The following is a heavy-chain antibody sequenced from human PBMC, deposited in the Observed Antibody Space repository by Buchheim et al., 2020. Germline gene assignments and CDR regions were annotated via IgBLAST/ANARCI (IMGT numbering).Heavy chain of an antibody. D-gene: IGHD1-14*01. V-gene: IGHV3-23*01. CDR2: LSNSDRAK. CDR1: GFTFSTYA. Sequence: EVQLLESGGALVQPGGSLRLSCTASGFTFSTYAMIWVRQAPGKGLEWVSSLSNSDRAKYYAGSVKGRFTVSRDNSQNTVYLQMNSLKVDDTAVYYCAKDPTGAPSGPMDNWGQGTL. J-gene: IGHJ4*02. CDR3: AKDPTGAPSGPMDN.